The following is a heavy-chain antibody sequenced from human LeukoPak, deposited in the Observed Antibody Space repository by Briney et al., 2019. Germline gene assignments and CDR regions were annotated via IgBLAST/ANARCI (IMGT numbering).Heavy chain of an antibody. CDR2: IYHSGST. J-gene: IGHJ3*02. D-gene: IGHD3-22*01. Sequence: SETLSLTCAVSGGSISSSNWWSWVRQPPGKGLEWIGEIYHSGSTNYNPSLKSRVTISVDKSKNQFSLKLSSVTAADTAVYYCARKYDTSGYYPNDAFDIWGQGTMVTVSS. CDR3: ARKYDTSGYYPNDAFDI. CDR1: GGSISSSNW. V-gene: IGHV4-4*02.